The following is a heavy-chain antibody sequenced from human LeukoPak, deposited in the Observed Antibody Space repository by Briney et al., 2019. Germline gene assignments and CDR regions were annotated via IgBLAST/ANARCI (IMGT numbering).Heavy chain of an antibody. D-gene: IGHD6-19*01. J-gene: IGHJ4*02. CDR2: IIPILGIA. CDR3: ARGHVSSGWVFGY. Sequence: ASVKVSCKASGGTFSSYAISWVRQAPGQGLEWMGRIIPILGIANYAQKFQGRVTITADKSTSTAYMELSSLRSEDTAAYYCARGHVSSGWVFGYWGQGTLVTVSS. CDR1: GGTFSSYA. V-gene: IGHV1-69*04.